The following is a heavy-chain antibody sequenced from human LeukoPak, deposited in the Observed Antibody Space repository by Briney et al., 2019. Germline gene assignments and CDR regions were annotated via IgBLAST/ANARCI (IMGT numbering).Heavy chain of an antibody. D-gene: IGHD2-21*02. CDR2: IYYSGST. Sequence: TSETLSLTCTVSGGSISSYYWSWIRQPPGKGLEWIGYIYYSGSTNYNPSLKSRVTISVDTSKNQFSLKLSSVTAADTAVYYCARGTTALMDVWGKGTTVTVSS. CDR1: GGSISSYY. V-gene: IGHV4-59*01. J-gene: IGHJ6*03. CDR3: ARGTTALMDV.